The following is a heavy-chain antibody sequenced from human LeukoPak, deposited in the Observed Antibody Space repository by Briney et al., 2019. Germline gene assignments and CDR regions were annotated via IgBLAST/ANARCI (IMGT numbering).Heavy chain of an antibody. CDR3: ARHRFDYGSGSYYGYYYYYGMDV. CDR2: IYYSGST. D-gene: IGHD3-10*01. CDR1: GGSISSYY. J-gene: IGHJ6*02. Sequence: PSETLSLTCTVSGGSISSYYWSWIRQPPGKGLEWIGYIYYSGSTNYNPSLKSRVTISVDTSKNQSSLKLSSVTAADTAVYYCARHRFDYGSGSYYGYYYYYGMDVWGQGTTVTVSS. V-gene: IGHV4-59*01.